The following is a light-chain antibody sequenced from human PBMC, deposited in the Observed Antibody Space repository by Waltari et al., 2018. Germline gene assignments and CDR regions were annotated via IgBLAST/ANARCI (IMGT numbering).Light chain of an antibody. CDR3: MQATYWPWT. J-gene: IGKJ1*01. V-gene: IGKV2-30*01. CDR2: TVS. Sequence: SLPVTLGQPASISCRSSQSLVSSDGNTYLSWFQQRPGQSPRRLIYTVSNRDSGVPDRFSGSGSGTDFTLKISRVEAEDVGVYYCMQATYWPWTFGQGTKVEIK. CDR1: QSLVSSDGNTY.